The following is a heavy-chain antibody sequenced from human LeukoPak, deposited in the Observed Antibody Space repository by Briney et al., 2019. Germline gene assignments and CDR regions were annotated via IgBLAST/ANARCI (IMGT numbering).Heavy chain of an antibody. CDR2: IYTSGSA. V-gene: IGHV4-4*09. J-gene: IGHJ5*02. CDR1: GGSISSYY. Sequence: PSETLSLTCTVSGGSISSYYWSWIRQPPGKGLEWIGYIYTSGSANYNPSLKSRVTISVDTSKNQFSLKLSSVTAADTAVYYCARSTGVWFHPWGQGTLVTVSS. D-gene: IGHD1-1*01. CDR3: ARSTGVWFHP.